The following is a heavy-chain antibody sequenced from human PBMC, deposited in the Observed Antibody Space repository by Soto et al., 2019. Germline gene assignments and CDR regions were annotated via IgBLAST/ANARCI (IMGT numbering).Heavy chain of an antibody. D-gene: IGHD3-10*01. V-gene: IGHV3-23*01. CDR2: ISGSGGST. CDR3: AKRGTRGRYYYSYGMYV. J-gene: IGHJ6*02. Sequence: EVQLLESGGGLVQPGGSLRLSCAASGFTFSSYAMSWVRQAPGKGLEWVSAISGSGGSTYYADSVKGRFTIYRDNSKNSLYLQMNSLRAEDTAVYYCAKRGTRGRYYYSYGMYVWGQGTTVTVSS. CDR1: GFTFSSYA.